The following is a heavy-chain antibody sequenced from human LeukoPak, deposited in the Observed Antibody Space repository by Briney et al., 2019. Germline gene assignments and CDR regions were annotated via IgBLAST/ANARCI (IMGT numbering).Heavy chain of an antibody. Sequence: GASVKVSCTSSGYTFTSYGISWVRHAPAPGLERMGWMSAYNGNTNYAQTLQSRVTMTTDTSTSTVYMELRSLRSDDTAVYYCARGSGYYDNLSGYYTPYQFDYWGQGTLVTVSS. CDR1: GYTFTSYG. CDR3: ARGSGYYDNLSGYYTPYQFDY. J-gene: IGHJ4*02. CDR2: MSAYNGNT. V-gene: IGHV1-18*01. D-gene: IGHD3-9*01.